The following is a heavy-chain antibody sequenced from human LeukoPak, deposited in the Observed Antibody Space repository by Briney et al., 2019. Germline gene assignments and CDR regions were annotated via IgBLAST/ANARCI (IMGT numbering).Heavy chain of an antibody. CDR1: GGTFSSYA. D-gene: IGHD3-3*01. CDR3: ARGPRIDFTRDYYYYMDV. Sequence: SVKVSCKASGGTFSSYAISWVRQAPGQGLEWMGRIIPILGIANYAQKFQGRVTITADKSTSTAYMELSSLRSEDMAVYYCARGPRIDFTRDYYYYMDVWGKGTTVTVSS. CDR2: IIPILGIA. J-gene: IGHJ6*03. V-gene: IGHV1-69*04.